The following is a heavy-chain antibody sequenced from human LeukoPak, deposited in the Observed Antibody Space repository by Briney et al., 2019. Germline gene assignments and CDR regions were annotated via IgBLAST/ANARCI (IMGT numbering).Heavy chain of an antibody. CDR2: IYPGDSDT. CDR1: GYSFTSYW. D-gene: IGHD3-9*01. V-gene: IGHV5-51*01. Sequence: GESLKISCKGSGYSFTSYWIGWVRQMPGKGLEWMGIIYPGDSDTRYSPSFQGQVTISADKSISTAYLQWCNLKASDTAMYYPATLVGSYSGILAGPNWFDPWGQGTLVTVSS. CDR3: ATLVGSYSGILAGPNWFDP. J-gene: IGHJ5*02.